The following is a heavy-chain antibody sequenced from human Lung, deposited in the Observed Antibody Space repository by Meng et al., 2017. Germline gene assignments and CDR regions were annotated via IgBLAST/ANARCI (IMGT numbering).Heavy chain of an antibody. J-gene: IGHJ4*02. CDR1: GGSFSDYY. Sequence: QVHLPQGGAGLLKPSESRSLTCVVSGGSFSDYYWSWIRQPPGKGLEWIGEINHSGSTNYNPSLESRATISVDTSQNNLSLKLSSVTAADSAVYYCARGPTTMAHDFDYWGQGTLVTVSS. CDR2: INHSGST. D-gene: IGHD4-11*01. V-gene: IGHV4-34*01. CDR3: ARGPTTMAHDFDY.